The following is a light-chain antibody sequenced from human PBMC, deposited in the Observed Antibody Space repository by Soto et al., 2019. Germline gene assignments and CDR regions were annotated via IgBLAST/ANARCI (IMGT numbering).Light chain of an antibody. Sequence: QSVLTQPPSVSEAPRQRVTISCSGSSSNIGNNAVNWYQQLPGQAPKIVIYYDDLLTSGVSDRFSGSKSGISASLAISDLQSDDVADYYCATWDDSLNAYVFGPGTKLTVL. CDR2: YDD. CDR3: ATWDDSLNAYV. CDR1: SSNIGNNA. V-gene: IGLV1-36*01. J-gene: IGLJ1*01.